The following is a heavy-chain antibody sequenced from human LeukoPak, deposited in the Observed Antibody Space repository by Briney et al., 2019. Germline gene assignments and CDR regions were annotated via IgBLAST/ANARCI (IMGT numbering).Heavy chain of an antibody. CDR3: ARWIERPLPSSGPIDY. D-gene: IGHD6-19*01. CDR1: GYTFTGYY. J-gene: IGHJ4*02. V-gene: IGHV1-2*06. Sequence: GASVKVSCKASGYTFTGYYMRWVRQAPGQGLEWMGRINPNSGGTNYAQKFQGRVTMTRDTSISTAYMELSRLRSDDTAVYYCARWIERPLPSSGPIDYWGQGTLVTVSS. CDR2: INPNSGGT.